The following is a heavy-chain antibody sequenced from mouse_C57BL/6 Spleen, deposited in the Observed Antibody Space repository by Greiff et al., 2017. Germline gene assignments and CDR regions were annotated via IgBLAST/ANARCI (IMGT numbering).Heavy chain of an antibody. J-gene: IGHJ1*03. CDR2: INPNNGGT. V-gene: IGHV1-18*01. D-gene: IGHD1-1*01. Sequence: EVKLQESGPELVKPGASVKIPCKASGYTFTDYNMDWVKQSHGKSLEWIGDINPNNGGTIYNQKFKGKGTLTVDKSSSTAYMELRRLTSEDTAVYYCARDYYGSSWYFDVWGTGTTVTVSS. CDR1: GYTFTDYN. CDR3: ARDYYGSSWYFDV.